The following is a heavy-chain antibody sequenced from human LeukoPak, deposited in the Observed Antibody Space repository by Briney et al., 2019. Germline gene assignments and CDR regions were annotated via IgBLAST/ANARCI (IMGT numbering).Heavy chain of an antibody. D-gene: IGHD3-3*01. J-gene: IGHJ4*02. V-gene: IGHV4-59*08. Sequence: SETLSLTCTVSSGSISSYNWSWLRQPPGKGLEWSGYIYYSGSTNYNPSLKSRVTISVDTSKNQFSLKLSSVTAADTAVYYCAGDFWSGYYFRDWGQGTLVTVSS. CDR2: IYYSGST. CDR3: AGDFWSGYYFRD. CDR1: SGSISSYN.